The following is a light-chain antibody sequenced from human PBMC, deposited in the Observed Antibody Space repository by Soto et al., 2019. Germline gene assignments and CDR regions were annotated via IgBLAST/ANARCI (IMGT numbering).Light chain of an antibody. CDR1: QTTSPKY. CDR2: GAS. J-gene: IGKJ4*01. CDR3: QQYASSPLT. V-gene: IGKV3-20*01. Sequence: IEVTISAVALSLSPGESATLSCRVSQTTSPKYVAWYQQRRGLAPRLLVYGASKRAAGIPDRFSGSGSGTDFTLTISRLEPEDFAVYYCQQYASSPLTFGGGTKVAIK.